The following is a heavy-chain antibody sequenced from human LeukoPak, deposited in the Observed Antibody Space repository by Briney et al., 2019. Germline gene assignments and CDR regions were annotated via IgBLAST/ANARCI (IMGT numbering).Heavy chain of an antibody. V-gene: IGHV3-7*01. D-gene: IGHD4-17*01. J-gene: IGHJ4*03. CDR2: IKQDGSEK. Sequence: GGSLRLSCAASGFTFSNYWMSWVRQAPGKGLEWVANIKQDGSEKYYVDSVKGRFTIPRDNAKNSLYLQMDSLRAEDTAVYYCARDPRWAVTTLVWGQGTLVTVSS. CDR3: ARDPRWAVTTLV. CDR1: GFTFSNYW.